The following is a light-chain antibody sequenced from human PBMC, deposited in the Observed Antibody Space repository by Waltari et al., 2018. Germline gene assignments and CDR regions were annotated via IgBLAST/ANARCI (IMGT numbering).Light chain of an antibody. Sequence: EIVMTQSPATLSVSPGERATLSCRASQSVSINLAWYQQKPGQAPRLLIYGASNRATGIPARFSGSVSETEFTLTISSLQSEDFAVYYCQQYTNWPPRTFGQGTKEEVK. V-gene: IGKV3-15*01. J-gene: IGKJ1*01. CDR3: QQYTNWPPRT. CDR2: GAS. CDR1: QSVSIN.